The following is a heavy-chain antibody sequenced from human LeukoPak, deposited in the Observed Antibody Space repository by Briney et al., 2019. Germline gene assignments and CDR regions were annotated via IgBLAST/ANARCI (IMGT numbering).Heavy chain of an antibody. CDR2: ISSSSSYI. CDR3: ARDRVYYDSKLFDY. CDR1: GFTFSSYS. V-gene: IGHV3-21*01. J-gene: IGHJ4*02. D-gene: IGHD3-22*01. Sequence: GGSLRLSCAASGFTFSSYSMNWARQAPGKGLEWVSSISSSSSYIYYADSVKGRFTISRDNAKNSLYLQMNSLRAEDTAVYYCARDRVYYDSKLFDYWGQGTLVTVSS.